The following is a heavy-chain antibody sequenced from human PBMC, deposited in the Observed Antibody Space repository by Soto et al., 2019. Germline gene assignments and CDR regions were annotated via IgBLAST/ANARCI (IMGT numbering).Heavy chain of an antibody. J-gene: IGHJ4*02. V-gene: IGHV4-4*02. CDR1: GVSLTSGNW. Sequence: PWETLSLTCAVSGVSLTSGNWWTWVRQSPQRGLEYIGEIFHDGTANYYPSFERRVAMSVDTSRNQFSLKLTSVTAADTAVYFCARLVYDTRLNYMYFDFWGPGTLVTVSS. D-gene: IGHD3-10*01. CDR2: IFHDGTA. CDR3: ARLVYDTRLNYMYFDF.